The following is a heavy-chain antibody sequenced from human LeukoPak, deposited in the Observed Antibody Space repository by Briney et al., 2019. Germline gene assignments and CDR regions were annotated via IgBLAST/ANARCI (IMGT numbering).Heavy chain of an antibody. J-gene: IGHJ4*02. CDR1: GYTFKTYS. CDR2: ISAYNGDT. V-gene: IGHV1-18*01. Sequence: ASVKVSCKASGYTFKTYSFTGVRQAPGQGLEWMGRISAYNGDTNYAQKFQGRVALTADTFTSTGYMELTSLRSDDTAVYYCAFRGVIPNYFDYWGQGSLVTVPS. D-gene: IGHD3-10*01. CDR3: AFRGVIPNYFDY.